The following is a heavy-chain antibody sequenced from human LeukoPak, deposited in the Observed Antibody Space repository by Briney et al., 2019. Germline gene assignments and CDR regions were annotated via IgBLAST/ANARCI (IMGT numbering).Heavy chain of an antibody. CDR1: GYTFTGYF. Sequence: ASVKVSCKASGYTFTGYFAHWVRQAPGQGLEWMGWINPNSGGTNYAQKFQGRVTMTRDTSISTAYMELSSLRSDDTAVYYCARDGGRRLGDFDYWGQGTMVTVSS. V-gene: IGHV1-2*02. CDR3: ARDGGRRLGDFDY. CDR2: INPNSGGT. J-gene: IGHJ4*03. D-gene: IGHD1-26*01.